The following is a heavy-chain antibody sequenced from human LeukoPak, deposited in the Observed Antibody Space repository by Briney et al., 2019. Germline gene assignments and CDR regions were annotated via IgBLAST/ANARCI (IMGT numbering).Heavy chain of an antibody. V-gene: IGHV5-51*01. CDR3: ARRYCGGGSCYNLDY. CDR2: IYPGDSDT. D-gene: IGHD2-15*01. J-gene: IGHJ4*02. Sequence: GESLQISCKGSGNSFTSYWIGWVRQMPGKGLEWMGIIYPGDSDTRYSTSFQGQVTISADKSISTAYLQWSSLKASDTAMYYCARRYCGGGSCYNLDYWGQGTLVTVSS. CDR1: GNSFTSYW.